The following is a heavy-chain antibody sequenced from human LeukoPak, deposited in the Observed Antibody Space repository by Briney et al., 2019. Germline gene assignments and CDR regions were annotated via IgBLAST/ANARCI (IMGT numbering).Heavy chain of an antibody. V-gene: IGHV4-61*02. J-gene: IGHJ3*02. CDR3: ARDGDYAFDI. CDR2: IYTSGST. D-gene: IGHD3-10*01. Sequence: KPSETLSLTCTVSGGSISSGSYYWSWIRQPAGKGLEWIGRIYTSGSTNYNPSLKSRVTISVDTSKNQFSLKLSSVTAADTAVYYCARDGDYAFDIWGQGTMVTVSS. CDR1: GGSISSGSYY.